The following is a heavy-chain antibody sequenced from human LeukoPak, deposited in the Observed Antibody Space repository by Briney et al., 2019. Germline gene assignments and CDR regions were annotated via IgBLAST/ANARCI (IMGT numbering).Heavy chain of an antibody. Sequence: GASVKVSCKASGYTFTGYYMHWVRQAPGQGLEWMGWINPNSGGTNYAQKFQGRVTMTRDTSISTAYMELSRLRSDDTAVYYCARVEPNPNYGSGSFYDYWGQGTLVTVSS. CDR3: ARVEPNPNYGSGSFYDY. J-gene: IGHJ4*02. CDR2: INPNSGGT. CDR1: GYTFTGYY. V-gene: IGHV1-2*02. D-gene: IGHD3-10*01.